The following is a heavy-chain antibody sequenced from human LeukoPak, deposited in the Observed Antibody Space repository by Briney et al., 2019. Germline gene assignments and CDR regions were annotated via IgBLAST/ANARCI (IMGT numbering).Heavy chain of an antibody. V-gene: IGHV1-18*01. CDR1: GYTFTSYG. D-gene: IGHD3-10*01. Sequence: ASVKVSCKASGYTFTSYGISWVRQAPGQGLEWMGWISAYNGNTNYAQKLQGRVTMTTETSTSTAYMELRSLRSDDTAVYYCAGTRGLDYYYGMDVWGQGTTVTVSS. J-gene: IGHJ6*02. CDR3: AGTRGLDYYYGMDV. CDR2: ISAYNGNT.